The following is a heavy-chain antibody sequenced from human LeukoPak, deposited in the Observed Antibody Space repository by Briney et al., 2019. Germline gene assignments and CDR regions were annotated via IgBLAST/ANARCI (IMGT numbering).Heavy chain of an antibody. Sequence: VASVKVSCKASGYTFTGYYMHWVRQAPGQGLERMGWINPNSGCTNYAQKFQGRVTITRDTSISTAYLELSRLRSDDTAVYYCARPSGSPKGAFDIWGQGTMVTVSS. J-gene: IGHJ3*02. CDR2: INPNSGCT. V-gene: IGHV1-2*02. CDR3: ARPSGSPKGAFDI. CDR1: GYTFTGYY. D-gene: IGHD1-26*01.